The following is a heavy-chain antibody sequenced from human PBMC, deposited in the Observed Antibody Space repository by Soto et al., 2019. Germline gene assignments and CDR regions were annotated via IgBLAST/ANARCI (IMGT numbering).Heavy chain of an antibody. V-gene: IGHV3-30-3*01. CDR3: ARDLDGGSYYYGMDV. J-gene: IGHJ6*02. CDR1: GFTCSSYA. Sequence: GGPLRLPWAASGFTCSSYAMHRVRQAPGQGLEWVAVILYDGSNKYNADSVKGRVTIPRVSSKNAMYVQMNSLRAEDTAVYYCARDLDGGSYYYGMDVWGQGSTVTVSS. CDR2: ILYDGSNK. D-gene: IGHD1-1*01.